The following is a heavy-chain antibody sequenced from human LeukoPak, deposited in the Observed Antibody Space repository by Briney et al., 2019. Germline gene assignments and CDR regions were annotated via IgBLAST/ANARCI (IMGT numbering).Heavy chain of an antibody. Sequence: GASVKVSCKASGYTFTGYYMHWVRQAPGQGLEWMGWINPNSGGTNYAQKFQGGVTMTRDTSISTAYMELSRLRSDDTAVYYCARAKQWLVHHDYWGQGTLVTVSS. CDR2: INPNSGGT. D-gene: IGHD6-19*01. V-gene: IGHV1-2*02. CDR3: ARAKQWLVHHDY. J-gene: IGHJ4*02. CDR1: GYTFTGYY.